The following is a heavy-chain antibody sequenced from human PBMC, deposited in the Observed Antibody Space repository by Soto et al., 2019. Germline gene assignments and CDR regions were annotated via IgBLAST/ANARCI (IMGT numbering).Heavy chain of an antibody. CDR2: VSYDGRSK. D-gene: IGHD4-17*01. Sequence: QMQLVESGGGVVQPGKSLRLSCAVSGFSFTSFGIHWVRQAPGKGLEWVALVSYDGRSKFFSDSVKGRFAISRDNSKKTVKLQMNSPTTEDTAVYYCAILPTVTTTSDYWGQGTLVSVSS. CDR1: GFSFTSFG. J-gene: IGHJ4*02. V-gene: IGHV3-30*03. CDR3: AILPTVTTTSDY.